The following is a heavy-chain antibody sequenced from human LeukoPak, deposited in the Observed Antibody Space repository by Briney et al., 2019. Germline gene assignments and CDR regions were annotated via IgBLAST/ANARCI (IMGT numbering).Heavy chain of an antibody. J-gene: IGHJ4*02. CDR2: ISSGGSAI. D-gene: IGHD3-10*01. CDR3: ARVGWFGGFYFDY. V-gene: IGHV3-48*03. CDR1: GFIFSSYE. Sequence: GGSLRLSCAASGFIFSSYEMNWVRQAPGKGLEWVSYISSGGSAIYYADSVKGRFTISRDNAKNSLYLQMNSLRAEDTAVYYCARVGWFGGFYFDYWGQGILVPVSS.